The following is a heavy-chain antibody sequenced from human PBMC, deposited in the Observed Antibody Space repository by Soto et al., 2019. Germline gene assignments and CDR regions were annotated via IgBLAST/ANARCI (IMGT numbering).Heavy chain of an antibody. D-gene: IGHD6-13*01. Sequence: GGSLRLSCAASGFTFSNSWMHWVRQAPGKGLVWVSRMNSDGSTTTYADSVKGRFTISRDNAKNTLYLQMNSLRAEDTAVYYCARESSRSRWLFDYWGQGTLVTVSS. CDR1: GFTFSNSW. J-gene: IGHJ4*02. CDR3: ARESSRSRWLFDY. CDR2: MNSDGSTT. V-gene: IGHV3-74*01.